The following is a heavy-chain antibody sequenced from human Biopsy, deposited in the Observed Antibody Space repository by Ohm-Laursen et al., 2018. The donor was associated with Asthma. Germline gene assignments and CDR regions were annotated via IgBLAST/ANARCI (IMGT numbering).Heavy chain of an antibody. D-gene: IGHD5-18*01. CDR1: GFTFSSYS. CDR3: ARFKRGYSYGYAGVFDY. V-gene: IGHV3-48*02. J-gene: IGHJ4*02. Sequence: GSLRLSCAASGFTFSSYSMNWVRQAPGKGLEWVSYISSSSSTIYYADSVKGRFTISRDNAKNSLYLQMNSLRDEDTAVYYCARFKRGYSYGYAGVFDYWGQGTLVPVSS. CDR2: ISSSSSTI.